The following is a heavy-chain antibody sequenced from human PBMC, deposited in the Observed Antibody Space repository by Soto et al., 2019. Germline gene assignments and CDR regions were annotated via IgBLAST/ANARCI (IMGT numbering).Heavy chain of an antibody. CDR1: GFTFSSYA. V-gene: IGHV3-23*01. CDR3: AKDYYDSSGYRTPRYNWFDP. J-gene: IGHJ5*02. CDR2: ISGSGGST. D-gene: IGHD3-22*01. Sequence: EVQLLESGGGLVQPGGSLRLSCAASGFTFSSYAMSWVRQAPGKGLEWVSAISGSGGSTYYADSVKGRFTISRDNSKNTLYLQMNSLRAEDTAVYYCAKDYYDSSGYRTPRYNWFDPWGQGTLVTVSS.